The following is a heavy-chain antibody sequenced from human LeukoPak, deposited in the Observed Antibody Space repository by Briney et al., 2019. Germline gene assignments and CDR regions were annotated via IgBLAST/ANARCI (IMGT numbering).Heavy chain of an antibody. D-gene: IGHD3-22*01. V-gene: IGHV3-7*01. CDR3: ARELRSSGSPGDY. J-gene: IGHJ4*02. Sequence: PGGSLRLSCAASAFTFSSYWMSWVRQAPGKGLEWVANIKQDGSEKYYVDSVKGRFTISRDNAKNSLYLQMNSLRAEDTAVYYCARELRSSGSPGDYWGQGTLVTVSS. CDR1: AFTFSSYW. CDR2: IKQDGSEK.